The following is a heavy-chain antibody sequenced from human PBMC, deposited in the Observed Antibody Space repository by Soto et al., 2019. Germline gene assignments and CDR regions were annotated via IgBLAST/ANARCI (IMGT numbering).Heavy chain of an antibody. CDR3: ARSYHYDSSGFYY. Sequence: QVQLVQSGAEVKKAGASVKVSCKASGYTFTSNYMHWVRQAPGQGLEWMGIIDPTDGSTTYAQKFQGTVPLTGDTSTSTVYMELGSLRFNDTAVYYCARSYHYDSSGFYYWGQGTLVTVSS. D-gene: IGHD3-22*01. CDR2: IDPTDGST. J-gene: IGHJ4*02. CDR1: GYTFTSNY. V-gene: IGHV1-46*01.